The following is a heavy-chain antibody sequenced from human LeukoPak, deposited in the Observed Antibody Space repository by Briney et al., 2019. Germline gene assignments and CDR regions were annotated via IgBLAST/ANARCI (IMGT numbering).Heavy chain of an antibody. Sequence: PSETLSLTCTVSGGSISSYYWSWIRQPAGKGLEWIGRIYTSGSTNYNPSLKSRVTMSVDTSKNQFSLKLSSVTAADTAVYYCAKAPGRTVGATQYYYYHYHMDVWGKGTTGTGSS. D-gene: IGHD1-26*01. V-gene: IGHV4-4*07. J-gene: IGHJ6*03. CDR3: AKAPGRTVGATQYYYYHYHMDV. CDR1: GGSISSYY. CDR2: IYTSGST.